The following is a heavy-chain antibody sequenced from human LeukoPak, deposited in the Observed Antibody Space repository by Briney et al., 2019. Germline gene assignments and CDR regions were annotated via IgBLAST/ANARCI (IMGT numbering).Heavy chain of an antibody. CDR2: ISAYNGNT. D-gene: IGHD6-19*01. CDR3: AGVRRNASGWHYYFDY. J-gene: IGHJ4*02. CDR1: GYTFTSYG. Sequence: ASVNVSCKASGYTFTSYGISWVRQAPGQGLEWMGWISAYNGNTNYAQKLQGRVTMTTDTSTGKAYMELRSLRSDDTAVYYCAGVRRNASGWHYYFDYWGQGTLVTASS. V-gene: IGHV1-18*01.